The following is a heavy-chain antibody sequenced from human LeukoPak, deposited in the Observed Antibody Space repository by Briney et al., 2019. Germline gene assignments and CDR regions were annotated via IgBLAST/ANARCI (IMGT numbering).Heavy chain of an antibody. J-gene: IGHJ4*02. V-gene: IGHV1-2*02. CDR3: ARGASGWYSYDFGVYYFDY. CDR1: GYTFTGYY. CDR2: INPNSGGT. D-gene: IGHD6-19*01. Sequence: ASVKVSCKASGYTFTGYYMHWVRQAPRQGLEWMGWINPNSGGTNYAQKFQGRVTMTRDTSISTAYMELSRLRSDDTAVYYCARGASGWYSYDFGVYYFDYWGQGTLVTVSS.